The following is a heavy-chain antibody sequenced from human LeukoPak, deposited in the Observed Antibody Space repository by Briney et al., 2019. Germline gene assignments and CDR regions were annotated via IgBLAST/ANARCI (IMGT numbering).Heavy chain of an antibody. V-gene: IGHV1-2*02. CDR1: GYTFTGYY. CDR3: ARSGLLLWFGELFLPYNWFDP. D-gene: IGHD3-10*01. J-gene: IGHJ5*02. CDR2: IKPNSGGT. Sequence: GASVKVSCKASGYTFTGYYMHWVRQAPGQGLEWMGWIKPNSGGTNYAQKFQGRVTMTRDTSISTAYMELSRLRSDDTAVYYCARSGLLLWFGELFLPYNWFDPWGQGTLVTVSS.